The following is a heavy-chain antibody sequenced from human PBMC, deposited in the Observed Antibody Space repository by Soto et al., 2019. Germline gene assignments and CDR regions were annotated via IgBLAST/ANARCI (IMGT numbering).Heavy chain of an antibody. J-gene: IGHJ6*02. CDR1: GESITSGAFY. D-gene: IGHD2-15*01. Sequence: SETLSLTCNVSGESITSGAFYWSWIRQHPGKGLEWIGYTSNSGNAYYNPSLKSRITMSIEASKNQLSLRLRSVTAADAAVYYCARALGGLSSSGMQVWGQGTTVTVSS. CDR3: ARALGGLSSSGMQV. V-gene: IGHV4-31*03. CDR2: TSNSGNA.